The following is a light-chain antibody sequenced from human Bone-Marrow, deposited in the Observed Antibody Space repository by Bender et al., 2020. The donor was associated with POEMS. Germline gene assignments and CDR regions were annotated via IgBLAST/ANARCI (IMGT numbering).Light chain of an antibody. J-gene: IGLJ2*01. CDR3: SSYTSSSSLVL. Sequence: QSALTQPASVSGSPGQSLTISCTGTSSDVGTYNYVSWYQQHPGKAPKLMIYDVSNRPSGVSNRFSGSKSGNTASLTISGLQPEDEADYYCSSYTSSSSLVLFGGGTKLTVL. CDR1: SSDVGTYNY. CDR2: DVS. V-gene: IGLV2-14*01.